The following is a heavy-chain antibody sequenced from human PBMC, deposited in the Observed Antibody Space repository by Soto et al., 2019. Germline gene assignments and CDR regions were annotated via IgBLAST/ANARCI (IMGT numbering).Heavy chain of an antibody. V-gene: IGHV3-21*01. Sequence: PSETLSLTCTVSGGSISSYYWSWIRQAPGKGLEWVSSISSSSSYIYYADSVKGRFTISRDNAKNSLYLQMNSLRAEDTAVYYCARDRGSASCWGQGTLVTVSS. CDR3: ARDRGSASC. CDR2: ISSSSSYI. CDR1: GGSISSYY. J-gene: IGHJ4*02. D-gene: IGHD2-2*01.